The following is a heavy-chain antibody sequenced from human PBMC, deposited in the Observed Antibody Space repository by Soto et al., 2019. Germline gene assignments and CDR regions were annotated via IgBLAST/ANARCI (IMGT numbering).Heavy chain of an antibody. J-gene: IGHJ3*02. Sequence: GGSLRLSFAASGFTFSSYSMNWVRQAPGKGLEWVSSISSSSSYIYYADSVKGRFNISRDNAKNSLYLQMNSLRAEDTAVYYCARVLGIVVPAAPLNDAFDIWGQGTMVTVSS. CDR3: ARVLGIVVPAAPLNDAFDI. V-gene: IGHV3-21*01. CDR1: GFTFSSYS. CDR2: ISSSSSYI. D-gene: IGHD2-2*01.